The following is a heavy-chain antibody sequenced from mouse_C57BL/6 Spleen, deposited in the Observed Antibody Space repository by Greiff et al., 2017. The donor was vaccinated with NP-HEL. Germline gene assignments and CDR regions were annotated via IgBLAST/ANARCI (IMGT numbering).Heavy chain of an antibody. V-gene: IGHV8-12*01. CDR1: GFSLSTSGMG. CDR2: IYWDDDK. J-gene: IGHJ2*01. CDR3: ARLIYYGNYEGFDY. Sequence: QVTLKVCGPGILQSSQTLSLTCSFSGFSLSTSGMGVSWIRQPSGKGLEWLAHIYWDDDKRYNPSLKSRLTISKDTSRNQVFLKITSVDTADTATYYCARLIYYGNYEGFDYWGQGTTLTVSS. D-gene: IGHD2-1*01.